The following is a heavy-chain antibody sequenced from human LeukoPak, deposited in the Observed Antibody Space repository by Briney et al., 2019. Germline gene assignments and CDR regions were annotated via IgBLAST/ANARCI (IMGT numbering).Heavy chain of an antibody. CDR1: GYTFTSYG. CDR2: ISAYNGNT. D-gene: IGHD3-10*01. J-gene: IGHJ4*02. Sequence: GASVKVSCKASGYTFTSYGISWVRQAPGQGLEWMGWISAYNGNTNYAQKLQGRVTMTTDTSTSTAYMELRSLRSDDTAVYYCARDRAMVRGVTHIPSLGYWGQGTLVTVSS. CDR3: ARDRAMVRGVTHIPSLGY. V-gene: IGHV1-18*01.